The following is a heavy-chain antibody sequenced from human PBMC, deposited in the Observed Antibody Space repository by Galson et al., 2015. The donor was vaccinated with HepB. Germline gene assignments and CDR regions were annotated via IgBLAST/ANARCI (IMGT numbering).Heavy chain of an antibody. CDR1: GFTFSNYG. CDR3: AKDALSGYDGFFDY. D-gene: IGHD5-12*01. Sequence: SLRLSCAASGFTFSNYGMHWVRQAPGKGLEWVAVISYDGSNKYYADSVKGRFTISRDNSKNTLSLQMNSLRAEDTAVYYCAKDALSGYDGFFDYWGQGTLVTVSS. J-gene: IGHJ4*02. V-gene: IGHV3-30*18. CDR2: ISYDGSNK.